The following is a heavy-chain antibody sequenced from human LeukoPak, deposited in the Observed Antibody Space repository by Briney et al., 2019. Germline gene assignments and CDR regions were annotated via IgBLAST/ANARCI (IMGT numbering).Heavy chain of an antibody. D-gene: IGHD5-24*01. J-gene: IGHJ4*02. Sequence: GGSLRLSCAASGFTLSNAWMNWVRQAPGKGLEWVAVISYDGSNKYYADSVKGRFTISRDNSKNTLYLQMNSLRAEDTAVYYCAKAGDGYNWWGYWGQGTLVTVSS. CDR1: GFTLSNAW. CDR3: AKAGDGYNWWGY. CDR2: ISYDGSNK. V-gene: IGHV3-30*18.